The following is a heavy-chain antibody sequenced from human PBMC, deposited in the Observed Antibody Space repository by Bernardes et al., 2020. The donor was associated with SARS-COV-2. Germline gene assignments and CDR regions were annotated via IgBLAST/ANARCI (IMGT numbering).Heavy chain of an antibody. J-gene: IGHJ3*02. CDR2: SRNKGNSYTT. Sequence: GGSLRLSCAASGFTFSDHYMDWVRQAPGKGLEWVGRSRNKGNSYTTEYAASVKGRFTISRDASKNSLYLQMNSLKTEDTAVYYCARDQNNSGWSGAFDIWGQGTMVTVSS. V-gene: IGHV3-72*01. CDR3: ARDQNNSGWSGAFDI. D-gene: IGHD6-19*01. CDR1: GFTFSDHY.